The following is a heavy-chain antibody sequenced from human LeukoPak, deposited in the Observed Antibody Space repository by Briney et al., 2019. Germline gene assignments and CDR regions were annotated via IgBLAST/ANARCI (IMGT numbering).Heavy chain of an antibody. J-gene: IGHJ5*02. V-gene: IGHV4-59*08. CDR2: IYYSGYT. CDR3: ARPVYGSSAGNWFDP. CDR1: GGSITSYY. D-gene: IGHD1-26*01. Sequence: SETLSLTCTVSGGSITSYYWNWIRQPPGKGLEWIGNIYYSGYTNYNPSLKSRVTISVDTSKNQYSLKLSSVTAADTAVYYCARPVYGSSAGNWFDPWGQGTLVTVSS.